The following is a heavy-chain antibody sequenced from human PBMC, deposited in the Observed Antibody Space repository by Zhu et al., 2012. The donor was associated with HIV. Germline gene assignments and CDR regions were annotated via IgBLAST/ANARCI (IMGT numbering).Heavy chain of an antibody. D-gene: IGHD3-16*01. CDR1: GYSISSGYY. J-gene: IGHJ5*02. V-gene: IGHV4-38-2*01. Sequence: QVQLQESGPGLVKPSETLSLTCAVSGYSISSGYYWGWIRQPPGKGLEWIGSIYHSGSTYYNLSLKSRVTISVDTSKNQFSLKPSSVTAADTAVYYCARQSLGGVNLWGQGTLGHRSPQ. CDR2: IYHSGST. CDR3: ARQSLGGVNL.